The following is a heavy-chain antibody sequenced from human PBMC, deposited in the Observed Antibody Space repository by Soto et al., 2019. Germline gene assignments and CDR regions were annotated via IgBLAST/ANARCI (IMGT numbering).Heavy chain of an antibody. D-gene: IGHD6-13*01. V-gene: IGHV3-23*01. CDR2: ISGSGGST. Sequence: PGGSLRLSCAASGFTFSSYAMSWVRQAPGKGLEWVSAISGSGGSTYYADSVKGRFTITRDNSKNTLYLQMNSLRAEDTAVYYCAKSRQRFRVAAAGTYYWGQGTLVTVSS. CDR3: AKSRQRFRVAAAGTYY. CDR1: GFTFSSYA. J-gene: IGHJ4*02.